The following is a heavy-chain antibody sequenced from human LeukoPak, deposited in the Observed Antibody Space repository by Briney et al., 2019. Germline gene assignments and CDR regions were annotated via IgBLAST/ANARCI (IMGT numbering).Heavy chain of an antibody. D-gene: IGHD1-14*01. V-gene: IGHV4-34*01. Sequence: SETLSLTCAVYCGSFSGYYWSWIRQPPGKGLEWIGEINHSGSTNYNPSLKSRVAISVDTSKNQFSLKLSSVTAADTAVYYCAGETFETDYYSYYMDVWGKGTTVTISS. CDR1: CGSFSGYY. CDR2: INHSGST. J-gene: IGHJ6*03. CDR3: AGETFETDYYSYYMDV.